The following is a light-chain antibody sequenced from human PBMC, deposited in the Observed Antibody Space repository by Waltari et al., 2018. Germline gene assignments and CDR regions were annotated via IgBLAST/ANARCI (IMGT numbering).Light chain of an antibody. V-gene: IGLV3-27*01. J-gene: IGLJ3*02. CDR3: YSATDNYRV. CDR1: VLAKKY. CDR2: KDR. Sequence: SYELTQPSSSSVSPGQTARITCSGDVLAKKYARWFQKKPGQAPVVVIYKDRERPSGSPERFSGSSSGTTVTLTISGAQVEDEGDYYCYSATDNYRVFGGGTKLTVL.